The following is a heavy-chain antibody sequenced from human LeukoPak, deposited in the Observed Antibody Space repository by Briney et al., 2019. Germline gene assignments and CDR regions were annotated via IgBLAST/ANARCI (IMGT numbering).Heavy chain of an antibody. Sequence: GGSLRLSCAASGVTFSDYYMSWIRQAPGKGLEWVSYISSSGSTIYYADSVKGRFTISRDNAKNSLYLQMNSLRAEDTAVYYCARDPYCSSTSCRDYWGQGTLVTVSS. CDR2: ISSSGSTI. D-gene: IGHD2-2*01. V-gene: IGHV3-11*01. CDR1: GVTFSDYY. CDR3: ARDPYCSSTSCRDY. J-gene: IGHJ4*02.